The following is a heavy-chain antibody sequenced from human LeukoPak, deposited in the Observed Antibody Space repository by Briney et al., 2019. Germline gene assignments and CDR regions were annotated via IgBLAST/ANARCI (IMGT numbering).Heavy chain of an antibody. V-gene: IGHV4-39*07. CDR3: ARDSPSGSYHHFDY. J-gene: IGHJ4*02. Sequence: PSETLSLTCTVSGGSISSSGYSWGWFRQPPGKGLEWIGIMYYSGSTFYSPSLKSRVIISLDTSKNQFFLRLKSVTAADTAVYYCARDSPSGSYHHFDYWGQGTLVTVSS. CDR2: MYYSGST. CDR1: GGSISSSGYS. D-gene: IGHD3-10*01.